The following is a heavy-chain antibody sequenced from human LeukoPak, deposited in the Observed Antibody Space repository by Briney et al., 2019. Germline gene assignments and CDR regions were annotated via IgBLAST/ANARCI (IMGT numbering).Heavy chain of an antibody. Sequence: GGSLRLSCAASGFTFSSYAMHWVRQAPGKGLEWVAVISYDGSNKYYADSVKGRFTISRDNSKNTLYLQMNSLRAEDTAVYYCARDSRRGYGAFDIWGQGTMVTVSS. D-gene: IGHD3-22*01. CDR3: ARDSRRGYGAFDI. J-gene: IGHJ3*02. CDR2: ISYDGSNK. V-gene: IGHV3-30-3*01. CDR1: GFTFSSYA.